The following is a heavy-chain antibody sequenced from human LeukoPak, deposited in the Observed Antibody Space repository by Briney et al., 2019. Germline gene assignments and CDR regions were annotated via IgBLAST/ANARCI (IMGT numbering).Heavy chain of an antibody. CDR3: AKDSDVWSGYFDY. CDR2: IRYDETNK. Sequence: GGSLRLSCAASGFTFTSYWIHWVRQAPGKGLEGVAFIRYDETNKYYADSVKGRFTISRDNSKNTLYLQMNNLRAEDTAVYSCAKDSDVWSGYFDYWGQGTLVTVSS. J-gene: IGHJ4*02. CDR1: GFTFTSYW. D-gene: IGHD3-3*01. V-gene: IGHV3-30*02.